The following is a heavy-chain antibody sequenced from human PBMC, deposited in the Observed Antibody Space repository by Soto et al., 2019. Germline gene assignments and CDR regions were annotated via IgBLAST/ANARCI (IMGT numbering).Heavy chain of an antibody. D-gene: IGHD2-21*02. V-gene: IGHV4-34*01. Sequence: SETLSLTCAVYGGSFSGYYWSWIRQPPGKGLEWIGEINHSGSTVYNPSFKSRVTISVDTSKNQFSLKLNSVTAADTAVYYCARDLWGYCGTDCYPLDVWGQGTTVTVSS. J-gene: IGHJ6*02. CDR2: INHSGST. CDR3: ARDLWGYCGTDCYPLDV. CDR1: GGSFSGYY.